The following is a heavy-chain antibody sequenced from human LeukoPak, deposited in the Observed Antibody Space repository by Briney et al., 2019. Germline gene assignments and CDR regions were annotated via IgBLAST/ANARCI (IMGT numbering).Heavy chain of an antibody. D-gene: IGHD3-3*01. CDR1: GGTFSSYA. V-gene: IGHV1-69*13. CDR3: ARGFAYYDFWSGPEPYYYYMDV. J-gene: IGHJ6*03. CDR2: TIPIFGTA. Sequence: SVKVSCKASGGTFSSYAISWVRQAPGQGLEWMGGTIPIFGTANYAQKFQGRVTITADESTSTAYMELSSLRSEDTAVYYCARGFAYYDFWSGPEPYYYYMDVWGKGTTVTVSS.